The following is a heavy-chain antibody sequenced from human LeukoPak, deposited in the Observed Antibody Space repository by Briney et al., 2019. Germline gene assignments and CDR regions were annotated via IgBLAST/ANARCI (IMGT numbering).Heavy chain of an antibody. J-gene: IGHJ4*02. V-gene: IGHV4-39*07. CDR2: IYYTGIT. CDR1: GGSISSSRHY. D-gene: IGHD1-14*01. CDR3: ARVDHQFRHFDY. Sequence: SENLSLTCTVSGGSISSSRHYWGWIRQSPEKGLELIAHIYYTGITYFNPSLKSRVTVSVDTSNNQFSLRLSSVTAADTAVYFCARVDHQFRHFDYWGQGTLVTVSA.